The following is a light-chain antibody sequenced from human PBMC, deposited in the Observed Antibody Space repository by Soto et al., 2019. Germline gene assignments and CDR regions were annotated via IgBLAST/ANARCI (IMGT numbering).Light chain of an antibody. CDR3: SSKRDSSTLFV. J-gene: IGLJ1*01. V-gene: IGLV2-14*01. CDR1: SSDVGAYNY. Sequence: QSVLTQPASVSGSPGQSITISCTGTSSDVGAYNYVSWYQHHPGKVPKLLIYEVTNRPSGVSDRFSGSKSGNTASLTISGLQAEDEDDYYCSSKRDSSTLFVFGTGTKVTVL. CDR2: EVT.